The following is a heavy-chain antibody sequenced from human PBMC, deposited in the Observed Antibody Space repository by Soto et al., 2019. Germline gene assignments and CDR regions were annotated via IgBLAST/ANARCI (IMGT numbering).Heavy chain of an antibody. CDR3: ERSFTYYYDSSGYHPIGY. CDR2: IKQDGSEK. CDR1: GFTFSNYW. D-gene: IGHD3-22*01. J-gene: IGHJ4*02. Sequence: VGSLRLSCAASGFTFSNYWMRWVRQAPGKGLEWVANIKQDGSEKYYVDSVKGRFTISRDNAKNSLYLQMNSLRAEDTAVYYCERSFTYYYDSSGYHPIGYWGQGTQVTVSS. V-gene: IGHV3-7*01.